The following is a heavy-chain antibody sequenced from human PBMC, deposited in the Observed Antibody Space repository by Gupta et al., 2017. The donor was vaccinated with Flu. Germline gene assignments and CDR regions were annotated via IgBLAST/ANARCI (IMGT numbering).Heavy chain of an antibody. D-gene: IGHD6-13*01. CDR2: IYYSGST. J-gene: IGHJ5*02. V-gene: IGHV4-39*01. CDR1: GGSISSSSYY. CDR3: ARHGRVAAAGTKLGWFDP. Sequence: QLQLQESGPGLVKPSETLSLTCTVSGGSISSSSYYWGWIRQPPGKGLEWIGSIYYSGSTYYNPSLKSRVTISVDTSKNQFSLKLSSVTAADTAVYYCARHGRVAAAGTKLGWFDPWGQGTLVTVSS.